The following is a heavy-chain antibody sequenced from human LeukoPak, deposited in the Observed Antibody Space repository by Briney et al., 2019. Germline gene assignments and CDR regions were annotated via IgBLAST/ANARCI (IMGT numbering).Heavy chain of an antibody. CDR2: IYHSGST. D-gene: IGHD1-26*01. CDR3: ARRGGSYGIDY. Sequence: SETLSLTCAVSGYSISSGYYWGWIRPPPGKGLEWIGSIYHSGSTYYNPSLKSRATIPVDASKNQFSLKLSSVTAADTAVYYCARRGGSYGIDYWGQGTLVTVSS. V-gene: IGHV4-38-2*01. CDR1: GYSISSGYY. J-gene: IGHJ4*02.